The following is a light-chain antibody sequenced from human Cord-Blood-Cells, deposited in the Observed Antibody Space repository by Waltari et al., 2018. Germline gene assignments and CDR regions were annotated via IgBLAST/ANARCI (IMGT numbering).Light chain of an antibody. Sequence: QSALTQPASVSGSPGQSITISCTGTSSDVGSYNLVSWYPQHPGKAPKLMIYEGSKRPSGVSKRFSGSKSGNTASLTISGLQAEDEADYYCCSYAGSSTVVFGGGTKLTVL. CDR3: CSYAGSSTVV. CDR2: EGS. V-gene: IGLV2-23*01. J-gene: IGLJ2*01. CDR1: SSDVGSYNL.